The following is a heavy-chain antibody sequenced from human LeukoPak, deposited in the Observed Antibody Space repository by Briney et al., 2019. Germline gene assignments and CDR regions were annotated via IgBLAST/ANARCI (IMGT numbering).Heavy chain of an antibody. J-gene: IGHJ4*02. CDR3: ARMVPAGTHNY. Sequence: SETLSLTCAVSGGSISSSNWWSWVRQPPGKGLEWIGEIYHSGSTNYNPSLKSRVTISADTSKNQFSLKLTSVTAADTAVYFCARMVPAGTHNYWGQGLLVTVSS. V-gene: IGHV4-4*02. CDR2: IYHSGST. D-gene: IGHD2-2*01. CDR1: GGSISSSNW.